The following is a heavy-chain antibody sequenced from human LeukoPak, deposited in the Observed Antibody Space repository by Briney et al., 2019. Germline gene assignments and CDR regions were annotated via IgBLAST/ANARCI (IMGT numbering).Heavy chain of an antibody. Sequence: TSVKVSCKASGFTFTSSAVQWVRQARGQHLEWIGWIVVGSGNTNYAQKFQERVTITRDMSTSTAYMELSSLRSEDTAVYYCAAATDRSGYLLTRWGQGTLVTVSS. D-gene: IGHD3-22*01. J-gene: IGHJ4*02. V-gene: IGHV1-58*01. CDR2: IVVGSGNT. CDR3: AAATDRSGYLLTR. CDR1: GFTFTSSA.